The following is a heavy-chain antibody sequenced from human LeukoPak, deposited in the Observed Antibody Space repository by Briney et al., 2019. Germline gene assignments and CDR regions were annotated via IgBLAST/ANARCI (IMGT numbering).Heavy chain of an antibody. Sequence: GGSLRLSCAASGFTFSSYAMSWVRQAPGKGLEWVASIKQDGSEKYYVDSVKGRFTISRDNAKNSLFLQMNSLRAEDTAVYYCATPTRKWELPLNYFYGMDVWGQGTTVTVSS. D-gene: IGHD1-26*01. CDR2: IKQDGSEK. CDR3: ATPTRKWELPLNYFYGMDV. V-gene: IGHV3-7*01. J-gene: IGHJ6*02. CDR1: GFTFSSYA.